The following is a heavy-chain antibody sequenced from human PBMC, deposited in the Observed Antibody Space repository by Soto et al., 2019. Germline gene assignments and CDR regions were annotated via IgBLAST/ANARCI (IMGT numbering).Heavy chain of an antibody. J-gene: IGHJ5*02. CDR1: GGTFSSYA. Sequence: QVQLVQSGAEVKKPGSSVKVSCKASGGTFSSYAISWVRQAPGQGLEWMGGIIPIFGIAMYAQKFQGRVTITADESTSTAYMELGSLRSEDTAVYYCARDNEQLLSHWFDPWGQGTLVTVSS. V-gene: IGHV1-69*01. CDR2: IIPIFGIA. D-gene: IGHD2-2*01. CDR3: ARDNEQLLSHWFDP.